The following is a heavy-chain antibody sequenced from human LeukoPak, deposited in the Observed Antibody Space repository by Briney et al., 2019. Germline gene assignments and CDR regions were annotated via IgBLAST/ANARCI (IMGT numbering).Heavy chain of an antibody. CDR1: GFTFSSYA. V-gene: IGHV3-64*01. Sequence: GGSLRLSCAASGFTFSSYAMHWVRQAPGKGLEYVSAIRSNGGSTYYANSVKGRFTISRDNSKNTLYLQMGSLRAEDTAVYYCARAPSMDGSDYWGQGTQVTVSS. CDR2: IRSNGGST. CDR3: ARAPSMDGSDY. D-gene: IGHD1-26*01. J-gene: IGHJ4*02.